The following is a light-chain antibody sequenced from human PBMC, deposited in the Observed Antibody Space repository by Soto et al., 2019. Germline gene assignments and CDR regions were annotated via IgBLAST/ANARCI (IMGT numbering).Light chain of an antibody. V-gene: IGLV2-14*01. J-gene: IGLJ1*01. CDR2: DVS. CDR3: SSYTSDNTYV. CDR1: SSDVGAYNY. Sequence: QSVLTQPASVSGSPGQSITISCSGTSSDVGAYNYVSWYQQHPGKAPRVMIYDVSNRPSGVSNRFSGSKSGNTATLTISGLQAEDEADYYCSSYTSDNTYVFATGTKVTVL.